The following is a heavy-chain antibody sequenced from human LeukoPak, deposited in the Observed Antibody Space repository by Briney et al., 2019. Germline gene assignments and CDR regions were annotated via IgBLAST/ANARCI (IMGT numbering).Heavy chain of an antibody. CDR1: QFTFSTFG. Sequence: GGSLRLSWSASQFTFSTFGMSWVRQAPGKGLEWVSAISGSGDKPYYADSVNGRFTISRDNSKNTLYLRMNSLRAEDAAVYYCAKRSDYGGDWKYFDYWGQGTLVTVS. D-gene: IGHD4-23*01. J-gene: IGHJ4*02. CDR2: ISGSGDKP. V-gene: IGHV3-23*01. CDR3: AKRSDYGGDWKYFDY.